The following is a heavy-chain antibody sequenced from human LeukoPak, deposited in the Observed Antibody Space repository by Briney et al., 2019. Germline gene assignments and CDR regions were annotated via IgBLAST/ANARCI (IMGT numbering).Heavy chain of an antibody. CDR3: ARDSTVTTSYSYYGMDV. CDR2: ISSSSTTI. Sequence: PGGSLRLSCAASGFTFSSYSMNWVRQAPGKGLAWVSYISSSSTTIYYADSVKGRFTISRDNAKNSLYLQMNSLRDEDTAVYYCARDSTVTTSYSYYGMDVWGQGTTVTVSS. D-gene: IGHD4-17*01. J-gene: IGHJ6*02. CDR1: GFTFSSYS. V-gene: IGHV3-48*02.